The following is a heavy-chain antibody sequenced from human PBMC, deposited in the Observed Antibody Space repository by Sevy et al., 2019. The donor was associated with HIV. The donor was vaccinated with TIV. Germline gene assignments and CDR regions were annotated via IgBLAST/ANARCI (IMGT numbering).Heavy chain of an antibody. Sequence: GGSLRLSCAASGFTFTDYWMSWVRQTPGKGLEWVATIKQDESEKYYVDSVKGRFAVSRDNGRNSASLQMNGLRAEDTAVYSCAREVGGYNWRPYYFDSWGQGTLVTVSS. J-gene: IGHJ4*02. V-gene: IGHV3-7*01. CDR3: AREVGGYNWRPYYFDS. CDR2: IKQDESEK. D-gene: IGHD5-12*01. CDR1: GFTFTDYW.